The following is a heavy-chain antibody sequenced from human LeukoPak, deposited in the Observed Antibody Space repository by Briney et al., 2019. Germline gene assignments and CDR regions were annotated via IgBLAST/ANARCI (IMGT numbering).Heavy chain of an antibody. V-gene: IGHV1-69*05. CDR1: GGTFCSYA. CDR3: ARVGAPTRDRKRWLQFGWFDP. Sequence: ASVKVSCKASGGTFCSYAISWVRQAPGQGLEWMGRIIPIFGTANYAQKFQGRVTITTDESTSTAYMELSSLRSEDTAVYYCARVGAPTRDRKRWLQFGWFDPWGQGTLVTVSS. D-gene: IGHD5-24*01. J-gene: IGHJ5*02. CDR2: IIPIFGTA.